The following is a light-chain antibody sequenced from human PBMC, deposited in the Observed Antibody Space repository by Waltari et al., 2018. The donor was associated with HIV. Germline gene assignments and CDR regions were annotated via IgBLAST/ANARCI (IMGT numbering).Light chain of an antibody. Sequence: DIQMTQSPSTLSASVGDRVTITCRASQSISTWLAWYQQKAGKAPKLLIYKASSLESEVPSRFSGSGSGTEFTLTMSSLQPDDSATYYCQQYTSYSTFGGGTKVEIK. CDR2: KAS. J-gene: IGKJ4*01. CDR1: QSISTW. V-gene: IGKV1-5*03. CDR3: QQYTSYST.